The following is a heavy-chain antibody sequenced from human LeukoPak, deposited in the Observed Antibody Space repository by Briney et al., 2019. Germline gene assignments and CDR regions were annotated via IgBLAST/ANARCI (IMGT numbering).Heavy chain of an antibody. CDR2: IIPIFGTA. CDR3: ARDPRFPGNNPNEEQLAYFDY. CDR1: VGTFSSYA. J-gene: IGHJ4*02. D-gene: IGHD6-13*01. V-gene: IGHV1-69*06. Sequence: SVKVSCKASVGTFSSYAISWVRQAPGQGLEWMGGIIPIFGTANYAQKFQGRVTITADKSTSTAYMELSSLRSEDTAVYYCARDPRFPGNNPNEEQLAYFDYWGQGTLVTVSS.